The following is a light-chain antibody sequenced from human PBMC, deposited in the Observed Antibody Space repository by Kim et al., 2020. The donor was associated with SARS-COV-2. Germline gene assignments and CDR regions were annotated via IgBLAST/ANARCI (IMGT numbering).Light chain of an antibody. CDR3: QQYGSPIT. CDR1: QSVSSNY. V-gene: IGKV3-20*01. Sequence: LSPGERATLSCRASQSVSSNYLAWYQQKLGQAPRLLIYGASSRATGIPDRFSGSGSGTDFTLTISRLEPEDFAMYYCQQYGSPITFSQGTRLEIK. J-gene: IGKJ5*01. CDR2: GAS.